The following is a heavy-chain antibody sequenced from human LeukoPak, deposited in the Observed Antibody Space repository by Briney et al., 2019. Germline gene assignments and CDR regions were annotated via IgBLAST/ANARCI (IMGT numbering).Heavy chain of an antibody. CDR3: ARRRYSGNYGNFDY. CDR1: GGSISSSNW. V-gene: IGHV4-4*02. CDR2: IYHSGST. D-gene: IGHD1-26*01. J-gene: IGHJ4*02. Sequence: SETLSLTCAVSGGSISSSNWWSWVRQPPGKGLEWIGEIYHSGSTHYNPSLKSRVTISIDNSKNQFSLKLDSVTAADTAMYYCARRRYSGNYGNFDYWGQGTLVTVSS.